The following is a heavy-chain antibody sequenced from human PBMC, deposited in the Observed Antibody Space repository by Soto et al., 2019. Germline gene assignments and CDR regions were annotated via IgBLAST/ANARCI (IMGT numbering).Heavy chain of an antibody. CDR1: GGSISSSSYY. V-gene: IGHV4-39*01. Sequence: PSETLSLTCTVSGGSISSSSYYWGWIRQPPGKGLEWIGSIYYSGSTYYNPSLKSRVTISVDTSKNQFSLKLSSVTAADTAVYYCARLDWGVDYWGQGTLVTVSS. CDR3: ARLDWGVDY. D-gene: IGHD3-16*01. J-gene: IGHJ4*02. CDR2: IYYSGST.